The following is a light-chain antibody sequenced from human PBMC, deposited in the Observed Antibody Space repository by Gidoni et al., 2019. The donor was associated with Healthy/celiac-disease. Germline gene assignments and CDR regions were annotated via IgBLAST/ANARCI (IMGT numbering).Light chain of an antibody. Sequence: DIQMTQSPSSLSASVGDRVTITCRASQGISNYLAWYQQKQGKVPKLMIYAAYTLKSGVPSRFSGSGSGTDFTLTISSLQPEDVATYYCQKYNSAPRTFGQGTKVEIK. V-gene: IGKV1-27*01. CDR1: QGISNY. CDR3: QKYNSAPRT. CDR2: AAY. J-gene: IGKJ1*01.